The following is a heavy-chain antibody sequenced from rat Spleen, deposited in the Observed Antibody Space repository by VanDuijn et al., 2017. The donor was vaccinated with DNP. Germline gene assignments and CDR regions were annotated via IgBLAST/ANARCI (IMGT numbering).Heavy chain of an antibody. D-gene: IGHD1-12*02. CDR1: DYSITGNY. CDR3: ARFGSYYYVMDA. J-gene: IGHJ4*01. V-gene: IGHV3-1*01. Sequence: EVQLQESGPGRVKPSQSLSLTCSVTDYSITGNYWGWIRKFPGNKMEWIGHISQSDRATYNPSLKSRISITRDTSKNQFFRKLNSVITEDTATYYCARFGSYYYVMDAWGQGASVTVSS. CDR2: ISQSDRA.